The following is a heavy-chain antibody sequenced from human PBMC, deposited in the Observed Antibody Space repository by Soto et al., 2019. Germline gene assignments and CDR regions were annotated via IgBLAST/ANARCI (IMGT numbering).Heavy chain of an antibody. J-gene: IGHJ4*02. Sequence: GGSLRLSCAASGFTFSSYAMHWVRQAPGKGLEWVAVISYDGSNKYYADSVKGRFTISRDNSKNTLYLQMNSLRAEDTAVYYCARDRRSMNYDILTGPPTGWGQGTLVTVSS. CDR3: ARDRRSMNYDILTGPPTG. D-gene: IGHD3-9*01. CDR1: GFTFSSYA. CDR2: ISYDGSNK. V-gene: IGHV3-30-3*01.